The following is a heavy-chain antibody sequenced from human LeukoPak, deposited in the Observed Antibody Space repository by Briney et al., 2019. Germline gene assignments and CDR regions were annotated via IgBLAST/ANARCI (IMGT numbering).Heavy chain of an antibody. CDR1: GGSISSTSHY. Sequence: PSETLSLTCTVSGGSISSTSHYWGWIRQSPGKGPEWIGTINYSGSSYYNPLLKSRVTLSVDTSKSQFSLKLSSMTAADTAMYYCASSPVEFHYDNSAYYPYGFDYWGQGILVTVTS. CDR3: ASSPVEFHYDNSAYYPYGFDY. V-gene: IGHV4-39*01. D-gene: IGHD3-22*01. CDR2: INYSGSS. J-gene: IGHJ4*02.